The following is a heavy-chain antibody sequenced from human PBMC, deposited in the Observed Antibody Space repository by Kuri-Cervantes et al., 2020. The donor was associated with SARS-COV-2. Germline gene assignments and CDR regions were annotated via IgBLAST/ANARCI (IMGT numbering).Heavy chain of an antibody. CDR2: ISSSSSTI. CDR3: AREAWAGYFVENWFDP. CDR1: GFTFSSHS. Sequence: GGSLRLSCAASGFTFSSHSMNWVRQAPGKGLEWVSYISSSSSTIYYADSVKGRFTISRDNAKNSLYLQMNSLRAEDTAVYYCAREAWAGYFVENWFDPWGQGTLVTVSS. J-gene: IGHJ5*02. D-gene: IGHD3/OR15-3a*01. V-gene: IGHV3-48*01.